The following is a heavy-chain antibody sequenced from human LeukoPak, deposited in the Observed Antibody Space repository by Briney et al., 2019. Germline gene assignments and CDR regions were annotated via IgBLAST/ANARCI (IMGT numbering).Heavy chain of an antibody. D-gene: IGHD6-19*01. J-gene: IGHJ4*02. CDR2: INPNSGGT. CDR3: ARDPGIAVAGTSMGDY. V-gene: IGHV1-2*02. Sequence: ASVKVSCKASGYTFTGYYMHWVRQAPGQGLEWMGWINPNSGGTNYAQKFRGRVTMTRDTSISTAYMELSRLRSDDTAVYYCARDPGIAVAGTSMGDYWGQGTLVTVSS. CDR1: GYTFTGYY.